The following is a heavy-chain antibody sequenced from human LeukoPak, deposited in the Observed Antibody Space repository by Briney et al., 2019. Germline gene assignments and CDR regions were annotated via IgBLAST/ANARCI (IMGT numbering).Heavy chain of an antibody. D-gene: IGHD3-22*01. V-gene: IGHV3-48*01. CDR1: GFTFSTYS. J-gene: IGHJ4*02. Sequence: GGSLRLSCAASGFTFSTYSMNWVRQAPGKGLEWVSYISKSGNTIYYADSVKGRFTISRDNAKNSLYLQMNSLRSEDTAVYYCARGGWSSGYPDYWGQGTLVTVSS. CDR2: ISKSGNTI. CDR3: ARGGWSSGYPDY.